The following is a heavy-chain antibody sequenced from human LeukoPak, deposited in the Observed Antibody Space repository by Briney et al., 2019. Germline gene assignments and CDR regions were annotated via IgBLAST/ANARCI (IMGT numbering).Heavy chain of an antibody. D-gene: IGHD6-6*01. Sequence: GGSLRLSCAASGFTFSSYGMHWVRQAPGKGLEWVAVIWYDGSNKYYADSVKGRFTISRDNSKNTLYLQMNSLRAEDTAVYYCARRGYSSSSPPNYYYYYYMDVWGKGTTVTVSS. CDR2: IWYDGSNK. V-gene: IGHV3-33*01. J-gene: IGHJ6*03. CDR1: GFTFSSYG. CDR3: ARRGYSSSSPPNYYYYYYMDV.